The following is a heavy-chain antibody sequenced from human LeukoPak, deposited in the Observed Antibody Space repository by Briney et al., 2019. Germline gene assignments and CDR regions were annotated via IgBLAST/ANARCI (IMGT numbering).Heavy chain of an antibody. V-gene: IGHV3-30-3*01. J-gene: IGHJ4*02. Sequence: HPGGSLRLSCAASGFTFSSNAMHWVRQAPGKGLEWVAVISYDGSNKYYADSVKGRFTISRDNSKNTLYLQMNSLRAEDTAVYYCAREAAAGKYYFDYWGQGTLVTVSS. CDR2: ISYDGSNK. CDR3: AREAAAGKYYFDY. CDR1: GFTFSSNA. D-gene: IGHD6-13*01.